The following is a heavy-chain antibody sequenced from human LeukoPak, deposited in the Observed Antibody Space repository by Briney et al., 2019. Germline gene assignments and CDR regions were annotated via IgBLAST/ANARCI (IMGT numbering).Heavy chain of an antibody. D-gene: IGHD3-3*01. CDR3: ARALGFDDFWSGASSYYFDY. J-gene: IGHJ4*02. CDR1: GGSFSGYY. CDR2: INHSGST. V-gene: IGHV4-34*01. Sequence: SETLSLTCAVYGGSFSGYYWSWIRQPPGKGLEWIGEINHSGSTNYNPSLKSRVTISVDTSKNQFSLKLSSVTAADTAAYYCARALGFDDFWSGASSYYFDYWGQGTLVTVSS.